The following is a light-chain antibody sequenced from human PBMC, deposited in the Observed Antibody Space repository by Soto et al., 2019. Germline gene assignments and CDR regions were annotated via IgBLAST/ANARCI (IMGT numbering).Light chain of an antibody. CDR2: GAS. Sequence: QMTQSPSAVSASVEDSGTSHCRTSRTINNYLNWYQQTPGKAPKLLISGASRLQSGVPSRFSGSGSGAAFTLTITSLRPEDSATYYCLQNHNYPRTFGQGAKVDIK. J-gene: IGKJ1*01. CDR3: LQNHNYPRT. CDR1: RTINNY. V-gene: IGKV1-6*01.